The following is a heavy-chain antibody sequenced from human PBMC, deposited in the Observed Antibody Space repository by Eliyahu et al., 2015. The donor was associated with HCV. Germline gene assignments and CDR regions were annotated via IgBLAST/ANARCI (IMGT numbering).Heavy chain of an antibody. J-gene: IGHJ4*02. Sequence: QVQIQQWGAGLLKPSXTLSLTCAVYGGSFSGFYCSWIRHPPGKGVGLXGGINHNXSTNYTPSLKSRVTISVDTSKNQLSLKLTSVTAADTAVYYCARGLVGGVWGNSRYPDYWGQGTLVTVSS. D-gene: IGHD3-16*02. CDR3: ARGLVGGVWGNSRYPDY. V-gene: IGHV4-34*02. CDR2: INHNXST. CDR1: GGSFSGFY.